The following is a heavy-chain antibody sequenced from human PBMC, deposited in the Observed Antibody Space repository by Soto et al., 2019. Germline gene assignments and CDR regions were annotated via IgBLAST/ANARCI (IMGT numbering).Heavy chain of an antibody. V-gene: IGHV4-31*03. D-gene: IGHD3-3*01. CDR1: GGSISSGGHH. J-gene: IGHJ5*01. CDR2: IHHSGNS. Sequence: QVQLQESGPGLVKTSQTLSLTCTVSGGSISSGGHHWSWIRQRPGKGLEWIGYIHHSGNSLYNPSLKSRVTMSVDTSNNQVSLRLTSLTVADTAVYYCAKAIGIDFSWFDSWGQGTLVSVSS. CDR3: AKAIGIDFSWFDS.